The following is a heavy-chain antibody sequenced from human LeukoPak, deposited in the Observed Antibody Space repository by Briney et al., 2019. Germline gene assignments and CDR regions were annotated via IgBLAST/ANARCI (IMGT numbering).Heavy chain of an antibody. J-gene: IGHJ6*03. Sequence: ASVTVSCNASGYNLTSYDINWVRQATGPGLEQMRWMNPNRGNTGHAQKFQGRATMTRNTYMSTAYIALSSLRYDDTAVYNSARVKCYYYMDVWGKGTTVTVSS. CDR3: ARVKCYYYMDV. V-gene: IGHV1-8*01. CDR2: MNPNRGNT. CDR1: GYNLTSYD.